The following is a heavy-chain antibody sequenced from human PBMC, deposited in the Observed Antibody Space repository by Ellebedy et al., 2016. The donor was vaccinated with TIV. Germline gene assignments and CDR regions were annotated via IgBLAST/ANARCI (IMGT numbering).Heavy chain of an antibody. CDR3: ALGRTTVAKQSTAFDI. D-gene: IGHD4-23*01. J-gene: IGHJ3*02. V-gene: IGHV1-46*01. CDR2: INPSGGST. Sequence: ASVKVSXXASGYTFTSYYMHWVRQAPGQGLEWMGIINPSGGSTSYAQKFQGRVTMTRDTSTSTAYMELSSLRSEDTAVYYCALGRTTVAKQSTAFDIWGQGTMVTVSS. CDR1: GYTFTSYY.